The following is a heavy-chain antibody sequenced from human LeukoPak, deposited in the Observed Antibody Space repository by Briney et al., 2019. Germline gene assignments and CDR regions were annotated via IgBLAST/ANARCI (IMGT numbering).Heavy chain of an antibody. V-gene: IGHV3-7*01. D-gene: IGHD1-26*01. J-gene: IGHJ4*02. CDR2: INQDGSEK. Sequence: GGSLRLSCAVSGSTFSRNFMSWVRQTPEKGLEWVANINQDGSEKNYVDSVKGRFTISRDNAKNSLFLQMNSLRAEDTAIYYCASGAGWESGYWGQGTLVTVSS. CDR1: GSTFSRNF. CDR3: ASGAGWESGY.